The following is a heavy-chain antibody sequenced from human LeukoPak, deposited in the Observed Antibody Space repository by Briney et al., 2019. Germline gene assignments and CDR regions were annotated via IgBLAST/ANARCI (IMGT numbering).Heavy chain of an antibody. CDR2: IIPIFGTS. CDR1: GGTFSSYA. D-gene: IGHD2-2*01. J-gene: IGHJ5*02. V-gene: IGHV1-69*06. CDR3: ARNDCSTTSCSQGLWFDP. Sequence: SVKVSCKAFGGTFSSYAISWVRQAPGQGLEWMGGIIPIFGTSNSAQKFQGRVTMTADISTSTAYMDLSSLRSEDTAVYYCARNDCSTTSCSQGLWFDPWGQGTLVTVSS.